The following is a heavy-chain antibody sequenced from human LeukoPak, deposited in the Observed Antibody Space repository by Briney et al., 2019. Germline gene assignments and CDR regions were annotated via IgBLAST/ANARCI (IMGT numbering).Heavy chain of an antibody. D-gene: IGHD6-19*01. J-gene: IGHJ6*02. CDR1: GGSISSSNW. Sequence: SETLSLTCAVSGGSISSSNWWSWVRQPPGKGLEWIGEIYHSGSTNYNPSLKSRVTISVDKSKNQFSLKLSSVTAADTAVYYCARDRRIAVAGFPYYYGMDVWGQGTTVTVSS. V-gene: IGHV4-4*02. CDR3: ARDRRIAVAGFPYYYGMDV. CDR2: IYHSGST.